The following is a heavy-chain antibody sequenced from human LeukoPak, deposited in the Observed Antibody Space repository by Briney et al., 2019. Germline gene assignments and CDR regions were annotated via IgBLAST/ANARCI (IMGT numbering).Heavy chain of an antibody. V-gene: IGHV3-15*01. CDR2: IKSKTDGGTT. CDR3: TTDTRVWFGELSVDP. J-gene: IGHJ5*02. CDR1: GFTFSNAW. Sequence: PGGSLRLSCAASGFTFSNAWMSWVRQAPGKGLEWVGRIKSKTDGGTTDYSAPVKGRFTISRDDSKNTLYLQMNSLKTEDTAVYYCTTDTRVWFGELSVDPWGQGTLVTVSS. D-gene: IGHD3-10*01.